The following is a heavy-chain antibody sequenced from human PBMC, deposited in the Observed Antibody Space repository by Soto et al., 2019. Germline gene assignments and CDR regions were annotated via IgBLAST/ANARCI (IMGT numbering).Heavy chain of an antibody. J-gene: IGHJ6*02. CDR2: IFSSGTT. CDR1: GDSISGGSKY. CDR3: ARVPSPFDYYYAMDV. V-gene: IGHV4-30-4*01. D-gene: IGHD3-16*01. Sequence: PSETLSLTCSVSGDSISGGSKYGRWVRQPPGKGLEWIGYIFSSGTTYYNPSLKSRLTMSLDASQNQFSLKLNSLTDADTAVYFCARVPSPFDYYYAMDVWGQGTTVTVSS.